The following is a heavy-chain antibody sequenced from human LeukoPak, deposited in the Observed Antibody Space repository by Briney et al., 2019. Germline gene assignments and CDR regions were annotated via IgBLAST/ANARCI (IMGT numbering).Heavy chain of an antibody. D-gene: IGHD3-22*01. V-gene: IGHV4-59*08. CDR3: ARHRYYYDSSGYFDY. Sequence: SETLSLTCTVSGGSISSCYWSWIRQPPGKGLEWIGYIYYSGSTNYNPSLKSRVTISVDTSKNQFSLKLSSVTAADTAAYYCARHRYYYDSSGYFDYWGQGTLVTVSS. J-gene: IGHJ4*02. CDR1: GGSISSCY. CDR2: IYYSGST.